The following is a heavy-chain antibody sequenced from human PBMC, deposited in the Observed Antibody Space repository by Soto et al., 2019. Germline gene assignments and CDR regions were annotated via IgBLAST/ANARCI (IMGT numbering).Heavy chain of an antibody. V-gene: IGHV3-21*01. Sequence: GGSLRLSCVASGLAFSSSAMNWVRQAPGKGLEWVSSIRSSSSYIYYADSVKGRFTISRDNAKNSLYLQMSNLRAEDTAVYYCAGTDSSNVFDFDYWGQGTLVTVSS. J-gene: IGHJ4*02. CDR2: IRSSSSYI. CDR1: GLAFSSSA. CDR3: AGTDSSNVFDFDY. D-gene: IGHD2-8*02.